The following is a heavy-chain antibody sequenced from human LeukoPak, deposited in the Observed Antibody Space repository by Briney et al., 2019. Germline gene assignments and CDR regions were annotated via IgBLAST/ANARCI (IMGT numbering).Heavy chain of an antibody. Sequence: PSETLSLTYTVSGGSISSYYWSWIRQPPGKGLEWVGYIYYSGSTNYNPSLKSRVTISIDTSKNQFSLKLSSVTAADTAVYYCASLDYYDSSGYLYYWGQGTLVTVSS. CDR3: ASLDYYDSSGYLYY. D-gene: IGHD3-22*01. CDR1: GGSISSYY. V-gene: IGHV4-59*01. J-gene: IGHJ4*02. CDR2: IYYSGST.